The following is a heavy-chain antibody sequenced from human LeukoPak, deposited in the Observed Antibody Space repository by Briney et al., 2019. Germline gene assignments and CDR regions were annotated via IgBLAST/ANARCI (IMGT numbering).Heavy chain of an antibody. Sequence: TGGSLRLSCAASGFTFSGSAMHWVRQASGKGLEWVGRIRSKANSYATAYAASVKGRFTISRDDSKNTAYLQMNSLKTEDTAVYYCTRLRKNQYCTNGACSSYNWFDPWGQGTLVTVSS. V-gene: IGHV3-73*01. CDR2: IRSKANSYAT. D-gene: IGHD2-8*01. J-gene: IGHJ5*02. CDR3: TRLRKNQYCTNGACSSYNWFDP. CDR1: GFTFSGSA.